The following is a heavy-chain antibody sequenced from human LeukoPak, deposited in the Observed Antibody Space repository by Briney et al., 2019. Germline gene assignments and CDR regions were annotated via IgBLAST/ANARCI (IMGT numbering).Heavy chain of an antibody. D-gene: IGHD4/OR15-4a*01. CDR2: IYYSGST. V-gene: IGHV4-39*01. Sequence: PSETLSLTCTVSGGSISSSSYYWGWIRQPPGKGLEWIGSIYYSGSTYYNPSLKSRVTISVDTSKNQFSLKLSSVTAADTAVYYCTRLQANLYAFDIWGQGTMVTVSS. J-gene: IGHJ3*02. CDR3: TRLQANLYAFDI. CDR1: GGSISSSSYY.